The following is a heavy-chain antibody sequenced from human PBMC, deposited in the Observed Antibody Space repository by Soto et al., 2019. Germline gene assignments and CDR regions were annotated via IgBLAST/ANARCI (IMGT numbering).Heavy chain of an antibody. CDR3: AKTRGAMIYAISVYGMDV. V-gene: IGHV3-23*01. Sequence: EVQLLESGGGFIHPGGSLRLSFAASGFSFSSFAMNWVRQAPGKGLEWVSSISGSADSTFYADSGKGRCTISRDNSKSTLYLQINSLRAEDTAVYYCAKTRGAMIYAISVYGMDVWGQGTTVTVSS. CDR2: ISGSADST. D-gene: IGHD2-8*01. CDR1: GFSFSSFA. J-gene: IGHJ6*02.